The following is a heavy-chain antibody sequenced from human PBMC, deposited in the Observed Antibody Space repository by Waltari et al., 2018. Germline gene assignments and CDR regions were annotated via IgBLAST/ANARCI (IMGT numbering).Heavy chain of an antibody. CDR3: ASVLSGYDPLYDY. D-gene: IGHD5-12*01. J-gene: IGHJ4*02. V-gene: IGHV4-61*02. Sequence: QVQLQESGPGLVKPSQTLSLTCTVSGGSISSGSYYWSWIRQPAGKGLEWIGRIYTSGSTNYNPSLKSRVTISVDTSKNQFSLKLSSVTAADTAVYYCASVLSGYDPLYDYWGQGTLVTVSS. CDR1: GGSISSGSYY. CDR2: IYTSGST.